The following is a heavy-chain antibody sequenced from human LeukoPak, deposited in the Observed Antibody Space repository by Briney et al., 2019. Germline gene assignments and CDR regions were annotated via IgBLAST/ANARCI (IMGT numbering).Heavy chain of an antibody. Sequence: PGGSLRLSCAASGFTFSSYWMSWVRQAPGKGLEWVANIKQDGSEKYYVDSVKGRFTISRDNAKNSLYLQINSLRVEDTAVYYCARGGNYREHFDYWGQGTLVTVSS. V-gene: IGHV3-7*01. J-gene: IGHJ4*02. CDR2: IKQDGSEK. CDR3: ARGGNYREHFDY. CDR1: GFTFSSYW. D-gene: IGHD1-7*01.